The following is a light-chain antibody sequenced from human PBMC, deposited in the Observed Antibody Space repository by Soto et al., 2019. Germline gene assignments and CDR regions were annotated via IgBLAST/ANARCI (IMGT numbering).Light chain of an antibody. CDR3: QSYDSSLSGYV. J-gene: IGLJ1*01. V-gene: IGLV1-40*01. CDR2: GNS. CDR1: SSNIGAGYD. Sequence: QSALAQPPSLSVAPGQRVTISCTGSSSNIGAGYDVHWYQQLPGTAPKLLIYGNSNRPSGVPDRFSGSKSGTSASLAITGLQAEDEADYYCQSYDSSLSGYVFGTGTKVTV.